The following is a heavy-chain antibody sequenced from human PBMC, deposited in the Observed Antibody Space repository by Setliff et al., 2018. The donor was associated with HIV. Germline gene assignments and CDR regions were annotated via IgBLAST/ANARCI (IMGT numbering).Heavy chain of an antibody. V-gene: IGHV3-11*01. CDR2: ISSSGSTI. CDR1: GFTFSDYY. CDR3: ITHYYDSSGFSPNYFDS. D-gene: IGHD3-22*01. Sequence: GSLRLSCAASGFTFSDYYIIWIRQAPGKGLEWVSYISSSGSTIYYADSVKGRFTISRDNAKNSLYLQMNSLRADDTALYYCITHYYDSSGFSPNYFDSWGQGTLVTVSS. J-gene: IGHJ4*02.